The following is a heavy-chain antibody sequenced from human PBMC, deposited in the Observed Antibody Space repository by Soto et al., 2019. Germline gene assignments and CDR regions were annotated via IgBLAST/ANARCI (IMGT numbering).Heavy chain of an antibody. D-gene: IGHD1-26*01. CDR2: IYSGGST. J-gene: IGHJ6*03. CDR3: ARTSSGYYYYYYMDV. Sequence: GESLRLSCAASGFTVSSNYMSWVRQAPGKGLEWVSVIYSGGSTYYADSVKGRFTISRHNSKNTLYLQMNSLRAEDTAVYYCARTSSGYYYYYYMDVWGKGTTVTVSS. CDR1: GFTVSSNY. V-gene: IGHV3-53*04.